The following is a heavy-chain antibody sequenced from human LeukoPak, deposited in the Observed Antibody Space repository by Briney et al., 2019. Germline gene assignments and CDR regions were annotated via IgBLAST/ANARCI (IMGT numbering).Heavy chain of an antibody. CDR3: ARDLDPSSSPFPYYFDY. Sequence: GGSLRLSCAASGFTFSSYWMSWVRQAPGKGLVWVAYIKQDGREKDYVDSVKGRFTISRDNAKDSLYLQMNSLRAEDTALYYCARDLDPSSSPFPYYFDYWAREPWSPSPQ. J-gene: IGHJ4*02. CDR1: GFTFSSYW. D-gene: IGHD6-6*01. V-gene: IGHV3-7*01. CDR2: IKQDGREK.